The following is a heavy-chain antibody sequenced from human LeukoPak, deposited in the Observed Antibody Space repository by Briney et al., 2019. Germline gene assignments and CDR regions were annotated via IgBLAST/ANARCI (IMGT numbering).Heavy chain of an antibody. Sequence: SETLSLTCAVYGGSFSGYYWSWIRQPPGKGLEWIGEINHSGSTNYNPSLKSRVTISVDTSKNQFSLKLSSVTAADTAVYYCARQGDYYDSSPLWGQGTLVTVSS. CDR3: ARQGDYYDSSPL. J-gene: IGHJ4*02. D-gene: IGHD3-22*01. V-gene: IGHV4-34*01. CDR1: GGSFSGYY. CDR2: INHSGST.